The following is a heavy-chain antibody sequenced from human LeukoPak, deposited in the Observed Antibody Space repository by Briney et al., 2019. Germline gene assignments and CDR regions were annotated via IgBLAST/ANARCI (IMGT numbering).Heavy chain of an antibody. CDR3: AGQYSSMGTPFDY. V-gene: IGHV3-23*01. CDR1: GFTFSIYA. J-gene: IGHJ4*02. D-gene: IGHD6-13*01. Sequence: GGSLRLSCAASGFTFSIYAMSWVRQAPGKGLEWVSAISGSGGSTYYADSVKGRFTISRDNSKNTLYLQMNSLRAEDTAVYYCAGQYSSMGTPFDYWGQGTLVTVSS. CDR2: ISGSGGST.